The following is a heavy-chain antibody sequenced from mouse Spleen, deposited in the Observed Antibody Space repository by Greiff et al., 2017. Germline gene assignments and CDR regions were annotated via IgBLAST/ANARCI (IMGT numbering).Heavy chain of an antibody. CDR1: GYAFTNYL. V-gene: IGHV1-54*01. Sequence: VQLQQSGAELVRPGTSVKVSCKASGYAFTNYLIEWVKQRPGQGLEWIGVINPGSGGTNYNEKFKGKATLTADKSSSTAYMQLSSLTSEDSAVYSCARSGELGLWYFDVWGAGTTVTVSS. CDR2: INPGSGGT. J-gene: IGHJ1*01. CDR3: ARSGELGLWYFDV. D-gene: IGHD4-1*01.